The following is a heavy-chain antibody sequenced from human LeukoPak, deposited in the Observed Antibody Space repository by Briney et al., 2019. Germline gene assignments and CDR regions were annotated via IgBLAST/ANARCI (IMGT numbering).Heavy chain of an antibody. D-gene: IGHD3-22*01. Sequence: GGSLRLSCAASGFTFTAYLIHWVRQAPGKGLEWVAVMSSDGNAIFYADSVKGRFTMSRDNSKNTLYLQMNSLRAEDTAVYYCVRESEYYFDHSASFDYWGQGTLVTVSS. J-gene: IGHJ4*02. CDR3: VRESEYYFDHSASFDY. CDR2: MSSDGNAI. V-gene: IGHV3-30-3*01. CDR1: GFTFTAYL.